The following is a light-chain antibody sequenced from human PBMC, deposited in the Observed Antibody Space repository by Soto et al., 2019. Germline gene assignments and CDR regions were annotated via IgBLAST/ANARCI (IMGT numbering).Light chain of an antibody. J-gene: IGKJ4*01. Sequence: EIVMTQSPATLSVSPGERATLSCRASQSVSSNLAWYQQKPGQAPRLLIYGASTRATGIPARFSGSGSGTEVTLTISSLQSEYVAFYYCQQYNNWPPVFGGGTKVEIK. V-gene: IGKV3-15*01. CDR3: QQYNNWPPV. CDR1: QSVSSN. CDR2: GAS.